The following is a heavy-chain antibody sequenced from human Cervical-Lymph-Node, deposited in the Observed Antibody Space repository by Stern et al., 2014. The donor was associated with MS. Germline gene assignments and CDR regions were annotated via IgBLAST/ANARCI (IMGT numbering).Heavy chain of an antibody. J-gene: IGHJ4*02. V-gene: IGHV1-69*01. Sequence: VKLVQSGAEVKKPGSSVKVSCKASGGTFSNYAISWVRQAPGQGLEWMGGIIPIYGTVNYAQKIQGRLTLTADESTNTAYMELSSLRSEDTAVYYCARVATYYQGSGSYFDYWGQGTLLTVSS. CDR1: GGTFSNYA. D-gene: IGHD3-10*01. CDR3: ARVATYYQGSGSYFDY. CDR2: IIPIYGTV.